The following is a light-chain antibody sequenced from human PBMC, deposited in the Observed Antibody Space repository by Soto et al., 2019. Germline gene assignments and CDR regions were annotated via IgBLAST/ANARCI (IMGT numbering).Light chain of an antibody. Sequence: IVLTQSPVTLSLSPGERATLSCRASQHISTFLAWYQHKVGQAPRLLISDASKRATDTPARFSGSGSGTDFTLTISSLEPEDFAVYYCQQRSYGYTFGQGTKLEI. J-gene: IGKJ2*01. CDR2: DAS. CDR3: QQRSYGYT. V-gene: IGKV3-11*01. CDR1: QHISTF.